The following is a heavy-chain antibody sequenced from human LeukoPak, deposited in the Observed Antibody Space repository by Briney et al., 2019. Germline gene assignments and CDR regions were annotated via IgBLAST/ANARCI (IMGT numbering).Heavy chain of an antibody. V-gene: IGHV3-23*01. Sequence: QSGGSLRLSCAASGFSFSSYAMTWVRQAPGKGLEWVSGISGSGDTTYYADSVKGRFTLSRDNSKNTLYLQMDLLRAEDTAIYYCANHGHYGMYVRGQGTTVTVSS. CDR3: ANHGHYGMYV. CDR1: GFSFSSYA. J-gene: IGHJ6*02. CDR2: ISGSGDTT.